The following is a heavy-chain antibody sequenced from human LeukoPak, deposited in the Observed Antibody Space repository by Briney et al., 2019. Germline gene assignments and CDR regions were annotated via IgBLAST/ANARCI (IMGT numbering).Heavy chain of an antibody. J-gene: IGHJ3*02. CDR3: GRDTVGYGGAFDI. Sequence: GGSPRLSCVASGFTFSSYNMHWVRQAPGKGLEWVAVISYDGSNKYYADSVKGRSTISRDNSKNTLYLQVNSLRPEDTAVYYCGRDTVGYGGAFDIWGQGTMVTVSS. CDR1: GFTFSSYN. V-gene: IGHV3-30-3*01. D-gene: IGHD5-18*01. CDR2: ISYDGSNK.